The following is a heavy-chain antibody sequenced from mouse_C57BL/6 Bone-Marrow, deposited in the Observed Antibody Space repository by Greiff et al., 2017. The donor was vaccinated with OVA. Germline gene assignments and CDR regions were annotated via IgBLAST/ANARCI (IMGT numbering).Heavy chain of an antibody. CDR3: ARVPLLYAMDY. Sequence: EVKVVESGGGLVKPGGSLKLSCAASGFTFSSYAMSWVRQTPEKRLEWVATISDGGSYTYYPDNVKGRFTISRDNAKNNLYLQMSHLKSEDTAMYYCARVPLLYAMDYWGQGTSVTVSS. V-gene: IGHV5-4*03. CDR1: GFTFSSYA. CDR2: ISDGGSYT. J-gene: IGHJ4*01.